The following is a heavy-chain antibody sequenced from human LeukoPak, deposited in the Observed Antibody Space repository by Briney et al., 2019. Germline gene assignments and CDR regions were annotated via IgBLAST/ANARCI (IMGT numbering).Heavy chain of an antibody. CDR2: IRQDGGEQ. V-gene: IGHV3-7*01. J-gene: IGHJ4*02. CDR1: GFTFSNDW. D-gene: IGHD1-7*01. CDR3: ARDGDYDWNYRSGFDY. Sequence: GGSLRLSCEASGFTFSNDWMGWVRQAPGKGLEWVANIRQDGGEQYYMDSVKGRFTISRDNGKNSAYLQMNSLRVEDTAVYYCARDGDYDWNYRSGFDYWGQGTLVTVSS.